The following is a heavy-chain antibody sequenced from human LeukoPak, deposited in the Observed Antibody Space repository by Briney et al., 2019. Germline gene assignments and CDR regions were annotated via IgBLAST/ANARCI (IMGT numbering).Heavy chain of an antibody. CDR3: ARHGGSGSFDY. CDR1: GGSISTYY. CDR2: SYYSGTT. J-gene: IGHJ4*02. Sequence: SETLSLTCTVSGGSISTYYWSWIRQPPGKGLEWIGYSYYSGTTTPHPSLKSRVTISVDPSKNQFSLRLTSVTAADTAVYYCARHGGSGSFDYWGQGTLVTVSS. D-gene: IGHD3-3*01. V-gene: IGHV4-59*08.